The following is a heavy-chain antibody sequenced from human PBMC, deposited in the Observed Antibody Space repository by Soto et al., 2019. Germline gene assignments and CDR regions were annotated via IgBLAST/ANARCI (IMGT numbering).Heavy chain of an antibody. Sequence: ASVKVSCKASGGTFSSYAISWVRQAPGQGLEWMGGIIPIFGTANYAQKFQGRVTITADESTSTAYMELGSLRSEDTAVYYCASSRNYYYYGMDVWGQGTTVTVSS. CDR2: IIPIFGTA. D-gene: IGHD2-2*01. V-gene: IGHV1-69*13. CDR1: GGTFSSYA. CDR3: ASSRNYYYYGMDV. J-gene: IGHJ6*02.